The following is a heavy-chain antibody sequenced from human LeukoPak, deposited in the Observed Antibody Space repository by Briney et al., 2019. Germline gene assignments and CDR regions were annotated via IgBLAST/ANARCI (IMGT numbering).Heavy chain of an antibody. V-gene: IGHV1-18*01. CDR2: ISAYNGNT. Sequence: ASVKVSCKASGYTFTSYGISWVRQAPGQGLEWMGWISAYNGNTNYAQKLQGRVTMTTDTSTSTAYMELRSLRSDDTAVYYRARHPYYDFWSGYYPEGKYYYYYGMDVWGQGTTVTVSS. D-gene: IGHD3-3*01. CDR1: GYTFTSYG. CDR3: ARHPYYDFWSGYYPEGKYYYYYGMDV. J-gene: IGHJ6*02.